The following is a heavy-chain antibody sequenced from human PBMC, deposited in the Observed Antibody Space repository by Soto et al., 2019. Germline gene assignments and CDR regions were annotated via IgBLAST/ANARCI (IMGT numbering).Heavy chain of an antibody. CDR2: IYDSGT. J-gene: IGHJ5*02. CDR1: GGSISGGDYH. CDR3: AAGSCSSSGCYWFDP. D-gene: IGHD2-2*01. Sequence: PSETLSLTCTVSGGSISGGDYHWSWIRQPPGKGLEWVGYIYDSGTYHNPSLKSGVIISVDTSKNQFSLQLSSVTAADTAVYYCAAGSCSSSGCYWFDPWGQGTLVTVSS. V-gene: IGHV4-30-4*01.